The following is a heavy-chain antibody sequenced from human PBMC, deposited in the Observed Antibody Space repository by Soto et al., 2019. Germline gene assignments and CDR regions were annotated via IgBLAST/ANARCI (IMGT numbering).Heavy chain of an antibody. CDR1: GGSISSSSYY. Sequence: SEHLSLTCTVSGGSISSSSYYWGWIRQPPGKGLEWIGSIYNSGSTYYSPSLNSRVTISVDTSKNQFSLKLSSVTAADTAVYYWAKDSSGWNYYFDYWGQGTLVTVSS. V-gene: IGHV4-39*01. CDR2: IYNSGST. CDR3: AKDSSGWNYYFDY. J-gene: IGHJ4*02. D-gene: IGHD6-19*01.